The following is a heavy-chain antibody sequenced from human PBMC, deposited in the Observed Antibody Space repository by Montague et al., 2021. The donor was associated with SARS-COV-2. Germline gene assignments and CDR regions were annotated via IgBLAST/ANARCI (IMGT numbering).Heavy chain of an antibody. D-gene: IGHD3-22*01. V-gene: IGHV3-7*01. CDR3: ATDSFSGYFD. CDR2: IKPDGTDK. J-gene: IGHJ4*02. CDR1: GIIFTNSW. Sequence: SLRLSWSASGIIFTNSWMSWVRQAPGKGLEWVANIKPDGTDKYYVDSVKGRFTISRDNAKKSLYLQMNSLTAEDTAVYYCATDSFSGYFDWGQGTLVTVSS.